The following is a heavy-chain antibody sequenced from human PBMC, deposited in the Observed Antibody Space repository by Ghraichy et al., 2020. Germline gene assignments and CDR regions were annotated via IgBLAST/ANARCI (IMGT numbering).Heavy chain of an antibody. V-gene: IGHV3-15*01. Sequence: GGSLRLSCAASGFDFKTAWMSWLRQAPGKGLEWVGRIRSERNGGTVDYAAPVEGRFTISRDDSKNMVSLQMNSLKTEDTAVYYCNLRNYYDATDVWGQGTTVTVSS. CDR1: GFDFKTAW. CDR3: NLRNYYDATDV. J-gene: IGHJ6*02. CDR2: IRSERNGGTV.